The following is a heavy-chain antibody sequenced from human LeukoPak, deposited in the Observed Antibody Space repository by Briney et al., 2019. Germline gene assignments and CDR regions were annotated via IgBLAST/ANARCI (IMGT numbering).Heavy chain of an antibody. CDR2: FYPDDGET. CDR3: ATGTSGSYYVGIVRPIDY. Sequence: ASVKVSCKVSGYTLTELPIHWVRQAPGKGLEWMGGFYPDDGETVYAQMFQGRVTMTEDTSSDTASMELSSLRSEDTAVYYCATGTSGSYYVGIVRPIDYWGQGTLVTVSS. V-gene: IGHV1-24*01. D-gene: IGHD1-26*01. J-gene: IGHJ4*02. CDR1: GYTLTELP.